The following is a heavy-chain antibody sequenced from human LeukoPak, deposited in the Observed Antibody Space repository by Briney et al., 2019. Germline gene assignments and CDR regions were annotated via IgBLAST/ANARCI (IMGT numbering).Heavy chain of an antibody. CDR1: GFTFSSYA. Sequence: GGSLRLSCAASGFTFSSYAMSWVRQAPGKGLEWVSTSTDTTYYADSVKGRFTISRDTSKNTLFMQMNSLRAPDTAVYYCARSRGTSNHYFDYWGQGALVTVSS. V-gene: IGHV3-23*01. J-gene: IGHJ4*02. CDR3: ARSRGTSNHYFDY. D-gene: IGHD3-16*01. CDR2: STDTT.